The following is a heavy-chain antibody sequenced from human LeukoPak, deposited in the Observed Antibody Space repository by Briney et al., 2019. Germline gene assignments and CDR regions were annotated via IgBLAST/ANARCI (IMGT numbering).Heavy chain of an antibody. Sequence: GRSLRLSCAASGFTFDDYAMHWVLQAPGKGLEWVSGISWNSGSIGYADSVKGRFTISRDNAKNSLYLQMNSLRAEDTALYYCAKDLQYYYDSSGYYGPSFDYWGQGTLVTVSS. CDR1: GFTFDDYA. J-gene: IGHJ4*02. CDR3: AKDLQYYYDSSGYYGPSFDY. CDR2: ISWNSGSI. V-gene: IGHV3-9*01. D-gene: IGHD3-22*01.